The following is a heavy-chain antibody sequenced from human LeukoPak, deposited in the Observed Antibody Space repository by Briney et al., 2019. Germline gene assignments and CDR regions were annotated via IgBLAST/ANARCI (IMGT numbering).Heavy chain of an antibody. J-gene: IGHJ6*03. CDR2: MNPNSGNT. CDR1: GYTFTSYD. CDR3: ARGGGGYDGPSYYMDV. Sequence: ASVKVSCKASGYTFTSYDINWVRQATGQGLEWMGWMNPNSGNTGYAQEFQGRVTMTRNTSISTAYMELSSLRSEDTAVYYCARGGGGYDGPSYYMDVWGKGTTVTISS. V-gene: IGHV1-8*01. D-gene: IGHD5-12*01.